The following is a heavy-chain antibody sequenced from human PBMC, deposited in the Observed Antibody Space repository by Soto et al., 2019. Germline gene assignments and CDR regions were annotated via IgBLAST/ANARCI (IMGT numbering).Heavy chain of an antibody. Sequence: EVQLVESGGGLVQPGGSLRLSCAVSGFTFGSYWMNWVRLIPGKGLEWVAYIKPDGSATYYVDSVKGRFTISRDNAKNSLYLQMNRLRVEDTSVYYCARAGYCGPDCYYYFDSWGQGTLVTVSS. V-gene: IGHV3-7*01. CDR2: IKPDGSAT. CDR1: GFTFGSYW. D-gene: IGHD2-21*02. CDR3: ARAGYCGPDCYYYFDS. J-gene: IGHJ4*02.